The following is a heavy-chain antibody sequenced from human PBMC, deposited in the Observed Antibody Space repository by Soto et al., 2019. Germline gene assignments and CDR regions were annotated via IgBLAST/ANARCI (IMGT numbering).Heavy chain of an antibody. Sequence: QVQLQESGPGLVKPSETLSLTCTVSGGSISSYYWSWIRQPPGKGLEWIGYIYYSGSTNYNPSLKSRVTISVDTSKNQFSLKLSSVTAADTAVYYCARKYYYDRSRAFDIWGQGTMVTVSS. D-gene: IGHD3-22*01. J-gene: IGHJ3*02. V-gene: IGHV4-59*01. CDR1: GGSISSYY. CDR2: IYYSGST. CDR3: ARKYYYDRSRAFDI.